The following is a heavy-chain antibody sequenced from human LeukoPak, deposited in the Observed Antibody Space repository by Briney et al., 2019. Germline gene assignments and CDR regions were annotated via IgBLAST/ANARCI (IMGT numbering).Heavy chain of an antibody. CDR2: IWYDGTNK. V-gene: IGHV3-33*01. J-gene: IGHJ4*02. D-gene: IGHD3-22*01. CDR1: GFTFSSYG. CDR3: ARDEGYDSSGYYYIGPDY. Sequence: GRSLRLSCEASGFTFSSYGMHWVRQAPGKGLEWVAVIWYDGTNKYYADSVEGRFTISRDNSKNTLYLQMNSLRAEDTAVYYCARDEGYDSSGYYYIGPDYWGQGTLVTVSS.